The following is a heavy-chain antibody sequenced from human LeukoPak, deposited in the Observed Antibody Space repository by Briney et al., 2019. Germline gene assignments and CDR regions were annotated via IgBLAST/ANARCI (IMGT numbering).Heavy chain of an antibody. CDR1: GFTFSDHY. J-gene: IGHJ6*03. D-gene: IGHD5-12*01. V-gene: IGHV3-11*04. CDR2: IYNGGDTI. CDR3: ARASDIVATSWSPYYYTDV. Sequence: GGSLRLSCATSGFTFSDHYMTWIRQAPGKGLETVSYIYNGGDTIYYADSVRGRFTISRDNAESSLYLQMNSLRAEDTAVYYCARASDIVATSWSPYYYTDVWGKGTTVTVSS.